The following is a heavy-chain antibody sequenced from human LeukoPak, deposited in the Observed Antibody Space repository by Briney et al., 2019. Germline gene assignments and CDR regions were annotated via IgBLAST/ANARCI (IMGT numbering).Heavy chain of an antibody. CDR1: GYSFTSYG. CDR3: ARWVESYYYYGTDV. CDR2: ISAYNGNT. J-gene: IGHJ6*02. Sequence: ASMKVSCKASGYSFTSYGISWVRQAPGQGLEWMGWISAYNGNTNYAQKLQGRVTMTTDTSTSTAYMELRSLRSDDTAVYYCARWVESYYYYGTDVWGQGTAVTVSS. V-gene: IGHV1-18*01.